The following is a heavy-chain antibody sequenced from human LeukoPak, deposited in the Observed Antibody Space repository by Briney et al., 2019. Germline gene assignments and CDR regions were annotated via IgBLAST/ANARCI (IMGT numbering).Heavy chain of an antibody. CDR1: GGSLSSSNW. V-gene: IGHV4-4*02. CDR2: IYHSGST. D-gene: IGHD4-17*01. Sequence: PSGTLSLTCAVSGGSLSSSNWWSGGRPPPGKGLEGIGEIYHSGSTNYNPSLKSRVTISVDKSKNQFSLKLSSVTAADTAVYYCATTTVTNAEYFQHWGQGTLVTVSS. J-gene: IGHJ1*01. CDR3: ATTTVTNAEYFQH.